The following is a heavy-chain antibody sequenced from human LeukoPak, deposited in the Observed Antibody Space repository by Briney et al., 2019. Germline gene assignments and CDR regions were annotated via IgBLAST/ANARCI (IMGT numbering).Heavy chain of an antibody. Sequence: SQTLSLTCTVSGGSISSGSYYWSWIRQPAGKGLEWIGRIYTSGSTNYNPSLKSRVTISVDTSKNQFSLKLSSVTAADTAMYYCARGRGVVTAIYYYYYYMDVWGKGTTVTVSS. CDR1: GGSISSGSYY. CDR3: ARGRGVVTAIYYYYYYMDV. D-gene: IGHD2-21*02. J-gene: IGHJ6*03. V-gene: IGHV4-61*02. CDR2: IYTSGST.